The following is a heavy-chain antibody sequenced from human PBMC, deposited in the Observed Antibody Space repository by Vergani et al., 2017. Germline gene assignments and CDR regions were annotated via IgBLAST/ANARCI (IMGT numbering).Heavy chain of an antibody. CDR1: GGSISSYY. Sequence: QVQLQESGPGLVKPSETLSLTCTVSGGSISSYYWSWIRQPPGKGLEWIGYIYYSGSTNYNPSLKSRVTISVDTSKNQFSLKLSSVTAADTAVYYCARVVAATPIYYYYYGMDVCGQGTTVTVSS. CDR2: IYYSGST. D-gene: IGHD2-15*01. J-gene: IGHJ6*02. V-gene: IGHV4-59*01. CDR3: ARVVAATPIYYYYYGMDV.